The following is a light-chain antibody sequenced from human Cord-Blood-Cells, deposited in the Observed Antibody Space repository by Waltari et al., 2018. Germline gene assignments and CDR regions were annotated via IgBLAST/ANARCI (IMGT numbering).Light chain of an antibody. V-gene: IGLV2-23*01. CDR1: SSEVGMYNL. Sequence: QSALTQPASVSGSPGQSITIACTGTSSEVGMYNLVSWYQQDPGKAPKLMIYAGSKRPSGVSNRFSGSKSGNTASLTISGRQAEDEADYYCCSYAGSSTYVFGTGTKVTVL. CDR2: AGS. J-gene: IGLJ1*01. CDR3: CSYAGSSTYV.